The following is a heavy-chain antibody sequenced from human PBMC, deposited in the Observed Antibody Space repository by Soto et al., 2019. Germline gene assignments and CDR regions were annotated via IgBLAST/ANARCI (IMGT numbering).Heavy chain of an antibody. V-gene: IGHV3-30-3*01. CDR3: ARAPGGDWGYYYYGMDV. Sequence: GGSLRLSCAASGFTFSSYAMHWVRQAPGKGLEWVAVISYDGSNKYYADSVKGRFTISRDNSKNTLYLQMNSLRAEDTAVYYCARAPGGDWGYYYYGMDVWGQGTTVTVSS. D-gene: IGHD2-21*02. CDR2: ISYDGSNK. CDR1: GFTFSSYA. J-gene: IGHJ6*02.